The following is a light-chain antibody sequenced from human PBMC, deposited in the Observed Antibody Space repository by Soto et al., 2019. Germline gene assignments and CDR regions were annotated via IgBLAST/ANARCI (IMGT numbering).Light chain of an antibody. CDR3: QQYGNSPRYS. Sequence: EIVLTQSPGTLSLSPGERVTLSCRASQSVSSNYLAWYQQKPGQAPRLLIYATSSRATGIPDRFSGSGSGTDFPLTISRLEPEDFAVYYCQQYGNSPRYSFGQGTKLEFK. J-gene: IGKJ2*03. CDR1: QSVSSNY. CDR2: ATS. V-gene: IGKV3-20*01.